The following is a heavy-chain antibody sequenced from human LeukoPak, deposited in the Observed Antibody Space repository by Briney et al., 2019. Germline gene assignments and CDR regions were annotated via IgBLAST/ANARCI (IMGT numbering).Heavy chain of an antibody. J-gene: IGHJ4*02. Sequence: SETLSLTCTVSGGSISSYYWSWIRQPPGKGLEWIGYIYYSGSTNYNPSLKSRVTISVDTSKNQFSLKLSSVTAADTAVYYCARDIAAAGKYVIDYWGQGTLVTVSS. V-gene: IGHV4-59*01. D-gene: IGHD6-13*01. CDR1: GGSISSYY. CDR3: ARDIAAAGKYVIDY. CDR2: IYYSGST.